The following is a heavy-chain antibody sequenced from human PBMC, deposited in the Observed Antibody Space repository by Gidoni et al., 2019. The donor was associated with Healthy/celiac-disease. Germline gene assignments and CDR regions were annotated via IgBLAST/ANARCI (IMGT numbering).Heavy chain of an antibody. J-gene: IGHJ6*02. CDR3: ARDGYLPLFGGAYYYYGMDV. CDR1: GFTFSSYA. V-gene: IGHV3-30-3*01. D-gene: IGHD3-16*01. Sequence: QVQLVESGGGVVQPGRSLRLSCAASGFTFSSYAMHWVRQAPGKGLEWVAVISYDGSNKYYADSVKGRFTISRDNSKNTLYLQMNSLRAEDTAVYYCARDGYLPLFGGAYYYYGMDVWGQGTTVTVSS. CDR2: ISYDGSNK.